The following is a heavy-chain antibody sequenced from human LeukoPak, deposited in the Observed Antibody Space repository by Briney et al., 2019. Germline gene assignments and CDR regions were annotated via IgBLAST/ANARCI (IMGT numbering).Heavy chain of an antibody. CDR1: GXTFRSYA. D-gene: IGHD6-13*01. CDR3: AKGRGSSWIDY. CDR2: ISGDGGST. Sequence: GGSLRLSCAASGXTFRSYAMNWVRQAPGKGLESVSLISGDGGSTYYADSVKGRFTISRDNSKNSLYLQMNSLRTEDTALYYCAKGRGSSWIDYWGQGTLVTVSS. V-gene: IGHV3-43*02. J-gene: IGHJ4*02.